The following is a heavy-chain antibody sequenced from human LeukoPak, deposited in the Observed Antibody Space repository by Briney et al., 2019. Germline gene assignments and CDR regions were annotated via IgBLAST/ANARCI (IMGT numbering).Heavy chain of an antibody. CDR3: AKDHLPGIVVADRDY. D-gene: IGHD6-19*01. V-gene: IGHV3-74*01. Sequence: GGSLRLSCAASGFTFSNYWMHWVRQAPGKGLVWVSRINSDGINTSYADSVKGRFTISRDNSKNTLYLQINGLRAEDTAVYYCAKDHLPGIVVADRDYWGQGTLVTVSS. CDR2: INSDGINT. J-gene: IGHJ4*02. CDR1: GFTFSNYW.